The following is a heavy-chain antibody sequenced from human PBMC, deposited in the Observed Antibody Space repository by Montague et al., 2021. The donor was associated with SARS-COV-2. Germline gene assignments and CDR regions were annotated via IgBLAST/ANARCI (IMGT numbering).Heavy chain of an antibody. J-gene: IGHJ6*03. D-gene: IGHD6-19*01. CDR1: GASISSANDY. CDR2: ISTSGSN. Sequence: TLSLTCSVSGASISSANDYWTWIRQPAGKGLEWIGHISTSGSNSYNPSLKSRVTIILDTSKQQFSLELTSVTAADTAVYCCARDRRGMAMAGRAYYYYMDVWGKGTTVTVSS. V-gene: IGHV4-61*09. CDR3: ARDRRGMAMAGRAYYYYMDV.